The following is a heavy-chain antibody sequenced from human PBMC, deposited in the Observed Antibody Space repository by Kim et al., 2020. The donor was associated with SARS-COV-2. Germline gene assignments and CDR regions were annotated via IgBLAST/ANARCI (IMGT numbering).Heavy chain of an antibody. CDR2: ISYDGTNK. J-gene: IGHJ5*02. D-gene: IGHD6-13*01. CDR3: ARERIAAVGTGWFDP. V-gene: IGHV3-30-3*01. CDR1: GFTFSSYA. Sequence: GGSLRLSCAASGFTFSSYAMHWVRQPPGKGLEWVAVISYDGTNKYYADSMKGRFTISRDNSKNTLYLQMNSLRAEDTAVYYCARERIAAVGTGWFDPWGQGTLVTVSS.